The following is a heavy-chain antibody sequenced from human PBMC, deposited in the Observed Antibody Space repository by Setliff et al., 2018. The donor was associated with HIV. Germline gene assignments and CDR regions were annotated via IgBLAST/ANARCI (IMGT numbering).Heavy chain of an antibody. Sequence: SETLFLTCTVSGGSITSYYWNWIRQSPGKGLEWIGYIFDSGTTKYNPSVTSRVTISVDASKNQFFLQLISVTAADTAVYYCARQGGYNSPLMVWGQGKLVTVSS. V-gene: IGHV4-59*08. J-gene: IGHJ4*02. CDR1: GGSITSYY. CDR3: ARQGGYNSPLMV. CDR2: IFDSGTT. D-gene: IGHD3-10*01.